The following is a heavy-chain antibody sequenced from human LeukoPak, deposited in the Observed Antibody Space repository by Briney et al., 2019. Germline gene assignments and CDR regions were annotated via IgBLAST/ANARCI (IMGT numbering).Heavy chain of an antibody. J-gene: IGHJ3*02. V-gene: IGHV3-48*02. CDR3: ARDDAYAFDI. D-gene: IGHD2-21*01. CDR2: INTVSGII. CDR1: GFTSRSYS. Sequence: GGSLRLSCAASGFTSRSYSVNWVRQAPGKGLEWISYINTVSGIISYADSVKGRFTISADNAKNSLYLQMNSLRDEDTAVYYCARDDAYAFDIWGQGTMVTVSS.